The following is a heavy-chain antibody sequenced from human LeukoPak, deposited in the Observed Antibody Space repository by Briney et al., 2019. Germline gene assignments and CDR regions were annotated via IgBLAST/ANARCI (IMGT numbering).Heavy chain of an antibody. D-gene: IGHD2-21*02. V-gene: IGHV3-23*01. CDR2: ISGSGGST. J-gene: IGHJ4*02. CDR3: AKGAYQPLLLNYFDY. Sequence: PGGSLRLSCAASGFTFSSYAMSWVRQAPGKGPEWVSAISGSGGSTYYADSVKGRFTISRDNSKNTLYLQMNSLRAEDTAVYYCAKGAYQPLLLNYFDYWGQGTLVTVSS. CDR1: GFTFSSYA.